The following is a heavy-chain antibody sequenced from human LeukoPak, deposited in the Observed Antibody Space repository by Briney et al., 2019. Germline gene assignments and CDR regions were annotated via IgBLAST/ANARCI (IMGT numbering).Heavy chain of an antibody. V-gene: IGHV3-20*04. CDR3: ARGDPIYDFWSGGDH. CDR1: GSTFDDYG. CDR2: INWNGGST. J-gene: IGHJ4*02. Sequence: GGSLRLSCAASGSTFDDYGMSWVRQAPGKGLEWVSGINWNGGSTGYADSVKGRFTISRDNARNFLYLQMNSLRAEDTAVYYCARGDPIYDFWSGGDHWGQGSLVSVSS. D-gene: IGHD3-3*01.